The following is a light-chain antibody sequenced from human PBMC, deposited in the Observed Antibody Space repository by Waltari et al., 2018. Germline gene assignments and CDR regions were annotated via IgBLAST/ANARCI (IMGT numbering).Light chain of an antibody. CDR2: DVS. J-gene: IGLJ2*01. V-gene: IGLV2-11*01. Sequence: QSALTQPRSVSGSPGQSVTIPCTGTSRDVGGYNYASWYQQHPGKAPKLMIYDVSKRPSGVPDRFSGSKSGNTASLTISGLQAEDEADYYCCSYAGSYSYVVFGGGTKLTVL. CDR1: SRDVGGYNY. CDR3: CSYAGSYSYVV.